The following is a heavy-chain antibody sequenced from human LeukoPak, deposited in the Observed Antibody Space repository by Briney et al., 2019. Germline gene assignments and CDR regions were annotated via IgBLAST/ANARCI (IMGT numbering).Heavy chain of an antibody. Sequence: GASVKVSCKASGYTFTSYGISWVRQAPGQGLEWMGWISAYSGNTNYAQKLQGRVTMTTDTSTSTAYMELRSLRSDDTAVYYCARDPPRFLEWLSSDYWGQGTLVTVSS. D-gene: IGHD3-3*01. CDR2: ISAYSGNT. J-gene: IGHJ4*02. CDR3: ARDPPRFLEWLSSDY. CDR1: GYTFTSYG. V-gene: IGHV1-18*01.